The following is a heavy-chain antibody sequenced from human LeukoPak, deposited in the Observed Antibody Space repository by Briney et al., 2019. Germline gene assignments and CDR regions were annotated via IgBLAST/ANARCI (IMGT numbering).Heavy chain of an antibody. CDR1: GYSFTSYC. CDR2: IYPGGSDI. CDR3: ARIPLKYYNVLTGFWFDP. J-gene: IGHJ5*02. Sequence: GESLKISCKGSGYSFTSYCIAWVRHIPGKGLAWMGTIYPGGSDIRYSTSFQGQVTISSPKSISTAYLQWSSLKASDNAMYYCARIPLKYYNVLTGFWFDPWGQGTLVTVSS. V-gene: IGHV5-51*01. D-gene: IGHD3-9*01.